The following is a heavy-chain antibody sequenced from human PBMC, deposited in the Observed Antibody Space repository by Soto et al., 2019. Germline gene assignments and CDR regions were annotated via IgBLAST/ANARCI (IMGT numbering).Heavy chain of an antibody. CDR1: GGTFNSYL. D-gene: IGHD2-2*01. J-gene: IGHJ4*02. CDR3: ARGLDQPPVGLYFDT. V-gene: IGHV1-69*06. CDR2: IIPAFGTA. Sequence: QVQLVQSGAEVKNPGSSVKVSCKTSGGTFNSYLIDWVRQAPGQGLEWMGGIIPAFGTAKYAQKFQGRVTISADKSTTTAYMELRTLTSEDTAVYYCARGLDQPPVGLYFDTWGQGTLVPFSS.